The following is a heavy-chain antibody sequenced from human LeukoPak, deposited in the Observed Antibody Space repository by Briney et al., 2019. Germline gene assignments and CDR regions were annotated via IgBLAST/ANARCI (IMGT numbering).Heavy chain of an antibody. CDR2: ISGSGGST. D-gene: IGHD2-8*01. J-gene: IGHJ1*01. CDR3: AKDSSAFCTNGVCYTGYFQH. Sequence: GGSLRLSCAASGFTFSSYAMSWVRQAPGKGLEWVSAISGSGGSTYYADSVRGRFTISRDNSKNTLYLQMKSLRAEDTAVYYCAKDSSAFCTNGVCYTGYFQHWGQGTLVTVSS. V-gene: IGHV3-23*01. CDR1: GFTFSSYA.